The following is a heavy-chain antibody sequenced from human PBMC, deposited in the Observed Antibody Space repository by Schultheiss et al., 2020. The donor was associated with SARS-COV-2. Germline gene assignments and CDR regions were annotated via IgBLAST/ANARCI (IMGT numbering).Heavy chain of an antibody. CDR2: INHSGST. CDR3: AKDRWYQLLTYGMDV. J-gene: IGHJ6*02. Sequence: SETLSLTCAVYGGSFSGYYWSWIRQPPGKGLEWIGEINHSGSTNYNPSLKRRVTISVDTSKNQFSLKLSSVTAADTALYYCAKDRWYQLLTYGMDVWGQGTTVTVSS. D-gene: IGHD2-2*01. V-gene: IGHV4-34*01. CDR1: GGSFSGYY.